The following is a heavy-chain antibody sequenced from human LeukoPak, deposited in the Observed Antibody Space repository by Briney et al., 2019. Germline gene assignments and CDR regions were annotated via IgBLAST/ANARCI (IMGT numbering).Heavy chain of an antibody. CDR1: GFTFNSYA. Sequence: GGSLRLSCAASGFTFNSYAMHWVRQAPGKGLEWVAVISYDGSKKYYADSVKGRFTISRDNSKNTVYLQMNSLRSEDTAVYHCARDILYCSTTWCYAYDYWGQGTLVTVSS. J-gene: IGHJ4*02. D-gene: IGHD2-8*02. V-gene: IGHV3-30*04. CDR2: ISYDGSKK. CDR3: ARDILYCSTTWCYAYDY.